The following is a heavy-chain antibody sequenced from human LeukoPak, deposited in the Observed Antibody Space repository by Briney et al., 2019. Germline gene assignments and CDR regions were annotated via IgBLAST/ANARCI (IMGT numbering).Heavy chain of an antibody. CDR3: AREIGYSYGRYYYYYMDV. D-gene: IGHD5-18*01. CDR2: IKQDGSEK. V-gene: IGHV3-7*01. J-gene: IGHJ6*03. Sequence: PGGSLRLSCAASGFTVSSYWMSWVRQAPGKVLEWVSNIKQDGSEKYYVDSVKGRFTISRDNAQNSLYLQMNSLRAEDTAVYYCAREIGYSYGRYYYYYMDVWGKGTTVTVSS. CDR1: GFTVSSYW.